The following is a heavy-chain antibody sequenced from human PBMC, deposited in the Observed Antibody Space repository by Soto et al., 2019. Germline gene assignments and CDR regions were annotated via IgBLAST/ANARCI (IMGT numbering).Heavy chain of an antibody. CDR3: ARDFSRSVTEDNWFDP. Sequence: EVHLVESGGGLVKPGGSLRLSCAASGFTFSRYTMNWVRQAPGKGLEWVSSISSSSTYIYYAGSVKGRFTISRDNAKNSVYLQMNTLRPEDTAVYYCARDFSRSVTEDNWFDPWGQGTMVTVSS. V-gene: IGHV3-21*01. J-gene: IGHJ5*02. D-gene: IGHD2-21*02. CDR1: GFTFSRYT. CDR2: ISSSSTYI.